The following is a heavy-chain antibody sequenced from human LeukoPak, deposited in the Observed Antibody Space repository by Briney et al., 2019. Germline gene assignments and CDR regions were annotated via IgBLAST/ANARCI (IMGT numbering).Heavy chain of an antibody. D-gene: IGHD3-22*01. V-gene: IGHV4-59*08. CDR2: IYYSGST. J-gene: IGHJ5*02. CDR3: ARQSTYYYDSSGYDWFDP. CDR1: GGSISSYY. Sequence: PSETLSLTCTVSGGSISSYYWSWVRQPPGKGLEGRGDIYYSGSTNYNPSLTRRGTISVEKTKNQISLNLSSVTAADTAVYYCARQSTYYYDSSGYDWFDPWGQGTLVTVSS.